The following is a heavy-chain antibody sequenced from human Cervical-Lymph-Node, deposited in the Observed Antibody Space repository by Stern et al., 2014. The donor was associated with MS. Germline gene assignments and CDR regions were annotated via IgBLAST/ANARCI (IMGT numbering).Heavy chain of an antibody. CDR1: ENTFTGYY. J-gene: IGHJ4*02. V-gene: IGHV1-2*02. CDR3: ARISLGSGIDY. D-gene: IGHD1-26*01. Sequence: VQLVESGAEVKQPGASMKGTCKASENTFTGYYIHWVRQAPGQGLEWMGWINPNSGATNYAQRFQDRVSLTSDTSNTLAYMELDRLTSDDTAVYYCARISLGSGIDYWGQGSLVTVSS. CDR2: INPNSGAT.